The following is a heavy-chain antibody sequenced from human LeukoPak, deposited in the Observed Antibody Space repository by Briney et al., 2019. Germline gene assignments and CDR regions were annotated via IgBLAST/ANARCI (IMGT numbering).Heavy chain of an antibody. D-gene: IGHD2-15*01. CDR1: GFPFSSYG. V-gene: IGHV3-30*03. J-gene: IGHJ6*02. CDR2: ISHGGSNK. Sequence: GGSLRLSCAASGFPFSSYGMHWVRQAPGKGPEWVVVISHGGSNKYYEDSVEGRFTISRDNSKNTLYLQMNSLRAKDTAVYYCARHSYSRYYYGMDVWGQGTTVTVSS. CDR3: ARHSYSRYYYGMDV.